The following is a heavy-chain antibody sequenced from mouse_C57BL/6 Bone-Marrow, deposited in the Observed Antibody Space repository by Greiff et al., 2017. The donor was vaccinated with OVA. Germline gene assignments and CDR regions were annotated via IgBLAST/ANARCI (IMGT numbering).Heavy chain of an antibody. J-gene: IGHJ4*01. CDR3: TFYCAYAMDY. Sequence: EVKLVESGAELVRPGASVKLSCTASGFNIKDDYMHWVKQRPEQGLEWIGWIDPENGDTEYASKFQGKATITADTSSNTAYLQLSSLTSEDAAVYYCTFYCAYAMDYWGQGTSVTVSS. CDR2: IDPENGDT. D-gene: IGHD1-1*01. V-gene: IGHV14-4*01. CDR1: GFNIKDDY.